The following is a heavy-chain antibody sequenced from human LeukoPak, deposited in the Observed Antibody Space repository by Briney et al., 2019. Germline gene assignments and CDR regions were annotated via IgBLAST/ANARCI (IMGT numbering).Heavy chain of an antibody. J-gene: IGHJ6*02. CDR1: GGSFSGYY. CDR3: ARGSDNLGYCSGGSCRPPYYYYYGMDV. D-gene: IGHD2-15*01. CDR2: INHSGST. V-gene: IGHV4-34*01. Sequence: SETLSLTCAVYGGSFSGYYWSWIRQPPGKGLEWIGEINHSGSTNYNPSLKSRVTISVDTSKNQFSLKLSSVTAADTAVYYCARGSDNLGYCSGGSCRPPYYYYYGMDVWGQGTTVTVSS.